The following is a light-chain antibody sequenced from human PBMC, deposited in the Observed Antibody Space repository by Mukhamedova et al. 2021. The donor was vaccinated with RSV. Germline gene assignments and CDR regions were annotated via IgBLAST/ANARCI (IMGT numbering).Light chain of an antibody. CDR3: HQSDKSPPWT. CDR2: GAS. CDR1: QSVSGTH. V-gene: IGKV3-20*01. J-gene: IGKJ1*01. Sequence: GERATLSCRASQSVSGTHLSWYQQRPGQAPRLLIYGASNRATCIPERFSGSGSGTDFTLTISRLEPEDFAVYYCHQSDKSPPWTFG.